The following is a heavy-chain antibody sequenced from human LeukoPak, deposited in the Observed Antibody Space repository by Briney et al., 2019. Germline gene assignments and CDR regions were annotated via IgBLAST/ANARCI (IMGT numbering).Heavy chain of an antibody. CDR1: GYAFNFYG. J-gene: IGHJ4*02. CDR2: ISLNNGNT. D-gene: IGHD3-3*01. Sequence: ASVKVSCKTSGYAFNFYGLNWVRQAPGQGLEWMGFISLNNGNTHYEQKFQGRVTMAADTSTNTASLEVKSLRSDDTAVYYCQRITIFGVVMDFDYWGQGTLVTVSS. V-gene: IGHV1-18*04. CDR3: QRITIFGVVMDFDY.